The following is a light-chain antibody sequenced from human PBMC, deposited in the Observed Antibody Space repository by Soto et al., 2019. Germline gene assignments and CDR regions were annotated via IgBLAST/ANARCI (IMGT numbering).Light chain of an antibody. Sequence: EIVLTHSPGTLSLSPGERATLSCRASQIFPSSYLAWYQQTPGQAPRLLIYGASSRATGIPDRFSGSGSGTDFILTISRLEPEDFAVYYCQHYDSSPTFGGGTKVEIK. CDR1: QIFPSSY. J-gene: IGKJ4*01. CDR3: QHYDSSPT. CDR2: GAS. V-gene: IGKV3-20*01.